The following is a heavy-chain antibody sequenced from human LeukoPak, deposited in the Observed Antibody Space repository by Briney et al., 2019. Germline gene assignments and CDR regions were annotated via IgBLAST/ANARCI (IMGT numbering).Heavy chain of an antibody. J-gene: IGHJ4*01. D-gene: IGHD3-10*01. CDR3: AKEALFRGVHGNYFDY. CDR2: ISYDGSNT. V-gene: IGHV3-30*18. Sequence: QPGRSLRLSCAASGFTFSGYGVHWVRQAPGKGLDWVALISYDGSNTYYADSVKGRFTISRDVSNNTLYLQMNSLRPEDTAVYYCAKEALFRGVHGNYFDYWGQGTLVTVSS. CDR1: GFTFSGYG.